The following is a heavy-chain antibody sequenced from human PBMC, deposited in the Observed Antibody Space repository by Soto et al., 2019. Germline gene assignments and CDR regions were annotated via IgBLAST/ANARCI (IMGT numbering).Heavy chain of an antibody. Sequence: SETLSLTCTVSGGSISSGDYYWSWIRQPPGKGLEWIGYIYYSGSTYYSPSIKSRVTISVDTSKNQFSLKLSSVTAADTAVYYCARVLTVVPAPVSCFDPWGQGTMVTVYS. V-gene: IGHV4-30-4*01. CDR1: GGSISSGDYY. D-gene: IGHD2-2*01. CDR3: ARVLTVVPAPVSCFDP. J-gene: IGHJ5*02. CDR2: IYYSGST.